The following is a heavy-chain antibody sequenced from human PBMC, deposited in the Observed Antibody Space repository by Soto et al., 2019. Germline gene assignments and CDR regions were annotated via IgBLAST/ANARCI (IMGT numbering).Heavy chain of an antibody. D-gene: IGHD4-17*01. CDR3: AKGYDYGDLRLDY. J-gene: IGHJ4*02. CDR1: GFTFDDYA. V-gene: IGHV3-9*01. CDR2: ISWNSGSI. Sequence: GGSLRLSCAASGFTFDDYAMHWVRQAPGKGLEWVSGISWNSGSIGYADSVKGRFTISRDNAKNSLYLQMNSLRAEDTALYYCAKGYDYGDLRLDYWGQGTLVTVSS.